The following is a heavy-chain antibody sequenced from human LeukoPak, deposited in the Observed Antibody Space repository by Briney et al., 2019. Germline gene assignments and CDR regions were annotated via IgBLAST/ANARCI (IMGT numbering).Heavy chain of an antibody. CDR3: ARHYDLYYYTDV. J-gene: IGHJ6*03. Sequence: PSQTLSLTSTVSGGSISSGGYSWSWIRQHPGKGLEWIGYISYSGTTYYNPSLKSRVTLSVDTSTNQFSLRLSSVTAADTAVYYCARHYDLYYYTDVWGKGTTVTVSS. CDR2: ISYSGTT. CDR1: GGSISSGGYS. V-gene: IGHV4-31*03. D-gene: IGHD3-22*01.